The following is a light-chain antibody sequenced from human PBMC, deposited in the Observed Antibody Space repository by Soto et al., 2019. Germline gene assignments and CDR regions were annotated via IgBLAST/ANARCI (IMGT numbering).Light chain of an antibody. CDR1: SSDVGGYDF. J-gene: IGLJ1*01. V-gene: IGLV2-14*01. CDR3: SSYTSSKTYV. Sequence: QPVLAQPASVSGSPGQSITISCTGTSSDVGGYDFVSWYQQHPGKAPKLMISDVSNRPSGGSNRFSGSKSGNTASLTISGLQDEDEADYYCSSYTSSKTYVFGTGTKLTVL. CDR2: DVS.